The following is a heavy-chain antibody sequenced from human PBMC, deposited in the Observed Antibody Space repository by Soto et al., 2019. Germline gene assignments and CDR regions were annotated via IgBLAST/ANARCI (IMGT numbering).Heavy chain of an antibody. V-gene: IGHV2-5*02. D-gene: IGHD4-4*01. CDR3: AHYAHYNNLPPIGFEP. CDR2: IYGDGDE. CDR1: GFSLSTSAVG. Sequence: QITLKESGPTLVKPTQTLTLTCIFSGFSLSTSAVGVGWIRQPPGKALEWLALIYGDGDERYSPSLKSRLTITRDTSKNQVVLTMTNMDPVDTATYYCAHYAHYNNLPPIGFEPWGPGTLVTVSS. J-gene: IGHJ5*02.